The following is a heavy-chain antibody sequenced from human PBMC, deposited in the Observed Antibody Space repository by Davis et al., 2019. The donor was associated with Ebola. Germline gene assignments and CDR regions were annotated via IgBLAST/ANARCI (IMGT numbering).Heavy chain of an antibody. Sequence: GESLKISCAASGFTFSSYAMSWVCQAPGKGLEWVSAISGSGGSTYYADSVKGRFTISRDNSKNTLYLQMNSLRAEDTAVYYCAKAWYNGGGSLTYCFDNWGQGSLVTVSS. CDR3: AKAWYNGGGSLTYCFDN. V-gene: IGHV3-23*01. CDR1: GFTFSSYA. J-gene: IGHJ4*02. CDR2: ISGSGGST. D-gene: IGHD2-8*01.